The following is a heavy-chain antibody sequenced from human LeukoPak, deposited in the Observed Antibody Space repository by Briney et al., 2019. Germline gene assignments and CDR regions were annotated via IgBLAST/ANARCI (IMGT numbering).Heavy chain of an antibody. Sequence: GGSLRLSCAASGFTFRSYWMSWGRQAPGKGREWGANRKHEGSGKYDGDSVKGRFTISRDNAKHSLYQPLNSLSAEDTAVYSRARRLGLGFGEYSNTSFDPWGHGTLVNVSS. CDR1: GFTFRSYW. V-gene: IGHV3-7*01. J-gene: IGHJ5*02. D-gene: IGHD3-10*01. CDR3: ARRLGLGFGEYSNTSFDP. CDR2: RKHEGSGK.